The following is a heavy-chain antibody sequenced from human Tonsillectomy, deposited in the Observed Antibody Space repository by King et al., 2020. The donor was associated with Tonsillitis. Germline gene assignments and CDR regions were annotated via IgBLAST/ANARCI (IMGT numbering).Heavy chain of an antibody. CDR3: ARARRGYSYGPPPSWFDP. J-gene: IGHJ5*02. CDR2: INHSGST. V-gene: IGHV4-34*01. Sequence: VQLQQWGAGLLKPSETLSLTCAVYGGSFSGYYWSWIRQPPGKGLEWIGEINHSGSTNYNPSLKSRVTISVDTSKNQFSLKLSAVTAADTAVYYCARARRGYSYGPPPSWFDPWGQGTLVTVSS. CDR1: GGSFSGYY. D-gene: IGHD5-18*01.